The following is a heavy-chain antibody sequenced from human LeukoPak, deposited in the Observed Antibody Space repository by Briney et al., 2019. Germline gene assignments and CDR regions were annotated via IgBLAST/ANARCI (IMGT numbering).Heavy chain of an antibody. CDR3: AKGYSYGSFDY. V-gene: IGHV4-34*01. J-gene: IGHJ4*02. Sequence: SETLSLTCAVYGGSFSAYYWSWVRQPPGKGLEWIGEINHSGNTNYNPSLKSRVTISVDTSKNQFSLKLSSVTAADTAVYYCAKGYSYGSFDYWGQGTLVTVSS. CDR2: INHSGNT. CDR1: GGSFSAYY. D-gene: IGHD5-18*01.